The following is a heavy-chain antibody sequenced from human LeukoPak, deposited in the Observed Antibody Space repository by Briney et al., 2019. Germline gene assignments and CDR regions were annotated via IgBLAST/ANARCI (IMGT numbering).Heavy chain of an antibody. J-gene: IGHJ6*02. CDR1: GGTFSSYA. CDR2: VIPILGIA. CDR3: ARSMVRGVNLYYYYGMDV. D-gene: IGHD3-10*01. V-gene: IGHV1-69*04. Sequence: SVKVSCKASGGTFSSYAISWVRQAPGQGLEWMGRVIPILGIANYAQKFQGRVTITADKSTSTAYMELSSLRSEDTAVYYCARSMVRGVNLYYYYGMDVWGQGTTVTVSS.